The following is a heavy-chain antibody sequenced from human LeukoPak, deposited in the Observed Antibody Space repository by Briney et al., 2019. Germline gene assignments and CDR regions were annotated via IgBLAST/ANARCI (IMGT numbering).Heavy chain of an antibody. CDR3: ARVVYSGYDFRGAMDV. CDR2: IYHSGST. V-gene: IGHV4-4*02. D-gene: IGHD5-12*01. J-gene: IGHJ6*03. CDR1: GGSISSSNW. Sequence: SETLFLTCAVSGGSISSSNWWSWVRQSPGKGLEWIGEIYHSGSTNYNPSLKSRVTISVDKSKNQFSLKLSSVTAADTAVYYCARVVYSGYDFRGAMDVWGKGTTVTVSS.